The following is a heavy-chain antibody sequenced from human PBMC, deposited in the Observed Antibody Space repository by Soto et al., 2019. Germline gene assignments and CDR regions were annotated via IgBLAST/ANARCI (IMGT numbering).Heavy chain of an antibody. CDR3: ARDLPRFLEWLSNYYYYGMDV. CDR2: ISAYNGNT. CDR1: GYTFTSYG. Sequence: ASVKVSCKASGYTFTSYGISWVRQDPGQGLEWMGWISAYNGNTNYAQKLQGRVTMTTDTSTSTAYMELRSLRSDDTAVYYCARDLPRFLEWLSNYYYYGMDVWGQGTTVTVSS. V-gene: IGHV1-18*01. J-gene: IGHJ6*02. D-gene: IGHD3-3*01.